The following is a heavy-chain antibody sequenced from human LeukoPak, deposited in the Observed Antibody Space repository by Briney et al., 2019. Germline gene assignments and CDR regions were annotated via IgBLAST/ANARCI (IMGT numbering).Heavy chain of an antibody. CDR2: INSDGSIT. CDR3: ARDDWNSNWFDP. CDR1: GFTFSSHW. V-gene: IGHV3-74*01. Sequence: PGGSLRLSCAASGFTFSSHWMHWVRQAPGKGLVWVSRINSDGSITTYADSVKGRFTISRDNAKNTLYLQMNSLRAEDTAVYYYARDDWNSNWFDPWGQGTLVTVSS. D-gene: IGHD1-7*01. J-gene: IGHJ5*02.